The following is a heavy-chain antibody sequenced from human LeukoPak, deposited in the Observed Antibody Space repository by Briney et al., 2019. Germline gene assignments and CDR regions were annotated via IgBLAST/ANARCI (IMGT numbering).Heavy chain of an antibody. D-gene: IGHD3-3*01. Sequence: GGSLRLSCAASGFTFDEYGMSWVRQAPGKGLEWVAGINWNGGRTGYADSVKGRFTISRDNAKNSLYLQMNSLRAEDTALYYCARGTSIFGVVTFYYYYYMDVWGKGTTVTVSS. CDR2: INWNGGRT. CDR3: ARGTSIFGVVTFYYYYYMDV. V-gene: IGHV3-20*04. CDR1: GFTFDEYG. J-gene: IGHJ6*03.